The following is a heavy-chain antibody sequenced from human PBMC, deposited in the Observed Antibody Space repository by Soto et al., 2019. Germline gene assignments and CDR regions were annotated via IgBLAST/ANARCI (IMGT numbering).Heavy chain of an antibody. CDR1: GGTFSSYA. V-gene: IGHV1-69*01. CDR3: AYYYDSSGYYYGRSFGYFDY. J-gene: IGHJ4*02. Sequence: QVQLVQSGAEVKKPGSSVKVSCKASGGTFSSYAISWVRQAPGQGLEWLGGIIPIFGTANYAQKFQGRVTITAAESTISAYMELSSLRSEDTAVYYCAYYYDSSGYYYGRSFGYFDYLGQGTLVTVSS. CDR2: IIPIFGTA. D-gene: IGHD3-22*01.